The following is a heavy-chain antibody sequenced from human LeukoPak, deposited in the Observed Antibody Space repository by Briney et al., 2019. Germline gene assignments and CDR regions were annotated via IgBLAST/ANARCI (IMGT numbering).Heavy chain of an antibody. CDR1: GGSFSGYY. V-gene: IGHV4-34*01. CDR3: ARGIQLWFFDY. J-gene: IGHJ4*02. D-gene: IGHD5-18*01. Sequence: SETLSLTCAVYGGSFSGYYWSWIRQPPGKGLEWIGYIYHSGSTYYNPSLKSRVTISVDRSKNQFSLKLSSVTAADTAVYYCARGIQLWFFDYWGQGTLVTVSS. CDR2: IYHSGST.